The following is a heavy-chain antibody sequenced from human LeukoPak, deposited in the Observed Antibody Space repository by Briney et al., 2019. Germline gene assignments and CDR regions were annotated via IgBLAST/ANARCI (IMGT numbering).Heavy chain of an antibody. Sequence: ASVKVSCKASGYTFTNYYMHWVRQAPGQGLEWMGWINPNSGGTNYAQKFQGRVTMTRDTSISTAYMKLSRLRSDDTAVYYCARRVAAGTADYWGQGTLVTVSS. CDR2: INPNSGGT. J-gene: IGHJ4*02. CDR1: GYTFTNYY. D-gene: IGHD6-13*01. CDR3: ARRVAAGTADY. V-gene: IGHV1-2*02.